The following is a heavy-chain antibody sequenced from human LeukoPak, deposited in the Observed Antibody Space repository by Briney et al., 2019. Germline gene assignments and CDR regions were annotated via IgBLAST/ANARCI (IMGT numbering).Heavy chain of an antibody. D-gene: IGHD2-8*02. CDR1: GYTFTNYG. J-gene: IGHJ4*02. CDR3: ARDLRDCSGTGCLYYFDY. Sequence: GASVNVSCKASGYTFTNYGISWVRQAPGQGLEWMGWISAYNGNTNYAQRFQGRVTMTSDTSTRTAYMELRSLRSDDTAVYYCARDLRDCSGTGCLYYFDYWGQGTLVTVSS. CDR2: ISAYNGNT. V-gene: IGHV1-18*01.